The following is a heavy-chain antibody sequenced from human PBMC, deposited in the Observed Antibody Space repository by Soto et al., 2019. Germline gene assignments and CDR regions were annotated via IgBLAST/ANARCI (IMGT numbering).Heavy chain of an antibody. J-gene: IGHJ3*01. CDR1: GGTISGYY. CDR3: ARADALQVAT. CDR2: IYYSGST. V-gene: IGHV4-59*08. Sequence: SETLSLTCTVFGGTISGYYWRWIRQPPGKGLEWIGYIYYSGSTNYNPSLKSRVTISVDTSKNQFSLKLSSVTAADTAVYYWARADALQVATWGQGTMVTVSS. D-gene: IGHD2-15*01.